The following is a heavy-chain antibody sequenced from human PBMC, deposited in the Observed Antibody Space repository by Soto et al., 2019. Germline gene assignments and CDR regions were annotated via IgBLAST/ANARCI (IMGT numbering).Heavy chain of an antibody. J-gene: IGHJ4*01. D-gene: IGHD6-25*01. CDR2: MCPGNSNT. Sequence: PGESLKISCKVPGNDFPYNWIGLVRPMPGKDLEWMGIMCPGNSNTKYSAPSRGQVTISPDKSITAAVLQSPCLKASDTAMDYCARFGSNSSGCYYFDYWGQGTLVTVSS. V-gene: IGHV5-51*01. CDR3: ARFGSNSSGCYYFDY. CDR1: GNDFPYNW.